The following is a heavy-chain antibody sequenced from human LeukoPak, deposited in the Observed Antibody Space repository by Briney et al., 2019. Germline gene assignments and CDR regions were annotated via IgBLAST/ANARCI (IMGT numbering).Heavy chain of an antibody. D-gene: IGHD2-15*01. CDR3: ARDKGYCSGGSCYSVRAY. V-gene: IGHV1-2*02. Sequence: ASVKVSCKASGYTFTGYYMHWVRQAPGQGLEWMGWINPNSGGTNYAQKFRGRVTMTRDTSISTAYMELSRLRSDDTAVYYCARDKGYCSGGSCYSVRAYWGQGTLVTVSS. CDR2: INPNSGGT. CDR1: GYTFTGYY. J-gene: IGHJ4*02.